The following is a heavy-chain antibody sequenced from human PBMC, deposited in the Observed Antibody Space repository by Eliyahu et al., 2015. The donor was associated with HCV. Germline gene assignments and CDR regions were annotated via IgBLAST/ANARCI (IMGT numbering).Heavy chain of an antibody. CDR1: GFTFXSXX. V-gene: IGHV3-30*04. J-gene: IGHJ3*02. CDR3: AREAHYYGSGSHDAFDI. Sequence: QVQLVESGGGVVQPGRSLRLSCXASGFTFXSXXMHWVRQAPGKGLEWVAVISYDGSNKYYADSVKGRFTISRDNSKNTLYLQMNSLRAEDTAVYYCAREAHYYGSGSHDAFDIWGQGTMVTVSS. D-gene: IGHD3-10*01. CDR2: ISYDGSNK.